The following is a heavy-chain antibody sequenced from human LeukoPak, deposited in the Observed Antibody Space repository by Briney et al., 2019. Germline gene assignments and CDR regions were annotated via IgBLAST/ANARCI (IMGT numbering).Heavy chain of an antibody. CDR2: INHSGST. J-gene: IGHJ4*02. CDR3: ARGPPGDSSGYYLNY. D-gene: IGHD3-22*01. Sequence: PSETLSLTCAVHGGSSSGYYSSGVRHDPGKGREWGGEINHSGSTNYNPSLKRRATISVDTSKNEFSLTLGSVTAAETAVYYCARGPPGDSSGYYLNYWGQGTLVTVS. V-gene: IGHV4-34*01. CDR1: GGSSSGYY.